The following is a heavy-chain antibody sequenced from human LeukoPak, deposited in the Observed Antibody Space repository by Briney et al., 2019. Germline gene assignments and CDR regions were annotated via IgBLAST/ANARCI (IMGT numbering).Heavy chain of an antibody. V-gene: IGHV3-20*04. CDR2: INWSGGST. Sequence: GGSPRLSCTASGFAFDEHGMSWVRQVPGKGLEWVSGINWSGGSTGYADPLRGRFTISRGNAKNSLYLQMDSLRAEDTALYYCARAPITSPFYFDYWGQGTLVTVSS. CDR3: ARAPITSPFYFDY. J-gene: IGHJ4*02. D-gene: IGHD2-2*01. CDR1: GFAFDEHG.